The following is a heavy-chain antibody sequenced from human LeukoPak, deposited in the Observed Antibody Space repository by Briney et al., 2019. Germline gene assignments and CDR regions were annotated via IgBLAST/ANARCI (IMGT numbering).Heavy chain of an antibody. J-gene: IGHJ3*02. V-gene: IGHV4-39*01. D-gene: IGHD4-23*01. CDR3: ARPQGGNPLPNTFDI. CDR1: GGSISSSSYY. Sequence: SETLSLTCTVSGGSISSSSYYWDWIRQPPGKGLEWIGSIYYSGSTYYNPSLKSRVTISVDTSKNQFSLKLSSVTAADTAVYYCARPQGGNPLPNTFDIWGQGTMVTVSS. CDR2: IYYSGST.